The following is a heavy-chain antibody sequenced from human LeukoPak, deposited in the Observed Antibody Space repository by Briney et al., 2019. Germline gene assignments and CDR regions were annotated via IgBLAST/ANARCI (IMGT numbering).Heavy chain of an antibody. CDR3: ARYRFVVGATDSFDM. V-gene: IGHV3-48*04. D-gene: IGHD1-26*01. CDR2: ISSSSSTI. Sequence: GGSLRLSCAASGFTFSSYSMLWVRQAPGKGLEWVSYISSSSSTIYYADSVKGRFTISRDNAKNSLYLQMNSLRAEDTAVYYCARYRFVVGATDSFDMWGQGTTVTVSS. CDR1: GFTFSSYS. J-gene: IGHJ3*02.